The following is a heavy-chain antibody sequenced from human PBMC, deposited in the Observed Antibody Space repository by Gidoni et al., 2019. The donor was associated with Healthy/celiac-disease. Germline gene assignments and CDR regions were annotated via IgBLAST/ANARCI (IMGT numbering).Heavy chain of an antibody. CDR1: GFTFRSYS. CDR2: ISGSGGST. Sequence: EVQLLESGGGVVQPGGSLRLSCAASGFTFRSYSMSWVRQAPGKGLEWGSAISGSGGSTYYADSVKGRFTISRDNSKNTLYLQMNSLRAEDTAVYYCAKGHDILTGYYRDYWGQGTLVTVSS. V-gene: IGHV3-23*01. CDR3: AKGHDILTGYYRDY. J-gene: IGHJ4*02. D-gene: IGHD3-9*01.